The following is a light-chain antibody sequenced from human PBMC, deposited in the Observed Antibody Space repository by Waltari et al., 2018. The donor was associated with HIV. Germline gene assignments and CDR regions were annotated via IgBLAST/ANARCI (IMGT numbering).Light chain of an antibody. CDR2: RTD. CDR3: QSYDSSLFWV. J-gene: IGLJ2*01. CDR1: SSNLGADNA. Sequence: QSVLTQPPSLSGAPGQRVTISCIGTSSNLGADNAVHWYRQVSGAAPKLLIYRTDARPSGVPDRFFGSRSGASASLVINGLQTDDEADYYCQSYDSSLFWVFGGGTKLTVL. V-gene: IGLV1-40*01.